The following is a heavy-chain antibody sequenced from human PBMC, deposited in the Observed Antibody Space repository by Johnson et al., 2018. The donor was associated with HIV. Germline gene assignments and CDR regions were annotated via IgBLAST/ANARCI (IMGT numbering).Heavy chain of an antibody. CDR1: GFTFDDYG. V-gene: IGHV3-20*04. CDR3: AKHVTIFGVVISAFDI. J-gene: IGHJ3*02. CDR2: INWNGGST. D-gene: IGHD3-3*01. Sequence: VKLVESGGGVVQPGRSMRLSCAASGFTFDDYGMSWVRQAPGKGLEWVSGINWNGGSTHHADSVKGRFTISRDNSKNTLYLQMNSLRAEDTAVYYCAKHVTIFGVVISAFDIWGQWTMVTVSS.